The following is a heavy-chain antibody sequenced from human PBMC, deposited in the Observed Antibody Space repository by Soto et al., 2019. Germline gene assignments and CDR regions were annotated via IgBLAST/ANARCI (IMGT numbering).Heavy chain of an antibody. J-gene: IGHJ3*02. Sequence: EVQLVESGGGLVQPGGSLRLSCAASGFTFSTYAMHWVRQAPGKGLEYVSLISGDGRSTYYASSVKGRFTISRDNSKNTLYLQMGSLRTEDMAVYYCARVCSTPSCYGAFDIWGQGTMVIVSS. CDR2: ISGDGRST. D-gene: IGHD2-2*01. CDR1: GFTFSTYA. CDR3: ARVCSTPSCYGAFDI. V-gene: IGHV3-64*01.